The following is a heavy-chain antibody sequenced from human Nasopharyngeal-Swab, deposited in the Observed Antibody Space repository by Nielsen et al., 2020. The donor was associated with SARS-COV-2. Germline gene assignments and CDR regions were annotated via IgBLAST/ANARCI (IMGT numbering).Heavy chain of an antibody. Sequence: GESLNISCVASGFTFSYYWLSWVRPAPAKGLEWVASIKQDGSEKNYVDSVKGRFTISRDNAKNSLFLQMDSLRTEDTAFYYCARVGGRTSPMGSWGQGTLVTVSS. J-gene: IGHJ4*02. CDR2: IKQDGSEK. V-gene: IGHV3-7*01. CDR1: GFTFSYYW. CDR3: ARVGGRTSPMGS. D-gene: IGHD3-10*01.